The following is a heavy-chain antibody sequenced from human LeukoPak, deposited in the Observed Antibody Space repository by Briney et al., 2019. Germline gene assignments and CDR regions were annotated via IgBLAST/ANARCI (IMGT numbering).Heavy chain of an antibody. V-gene: IGHV3-33*06. D-gene: IGHD3-22*01. CDR2: IWYDGSNK. Sequence: GGSLRLSCAASGFTFSSYGMHWVRQAPGKGLEWVAVIWYDGSNKYYADSVKGRFTISRDNSKNTLYLQMNSLRAEGTAVYYCAKSAFYDNSGYLGYWGQGTLVTVSS. CDR1: GFTFSSYG. CDR3: AKSAFYDNSGYLGY. J-gene: IGHJ4*02.